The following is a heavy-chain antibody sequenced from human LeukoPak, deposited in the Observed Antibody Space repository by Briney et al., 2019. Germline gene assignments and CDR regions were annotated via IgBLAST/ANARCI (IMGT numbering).Heavy chain of an antibody. CDR3: ARPHYDFWSGYYPIDY. CDR1: GFTFSSYD. D-gene: IGHD3-3*01. Sequence: GGSLRLSCAASGFTFSSYDMHWVRQAPGKGLEWVAVISYDGSDKYYADSVKGRLTISRDNSKNTLYLQMNSLRVEDTAVYYCARPHYDFWSGYYPIDYWGQGTLVTVSS. V-gene: IGHV3-30*01. J-gene: IGHJ4*02. CDR2: ISYDGSDK.